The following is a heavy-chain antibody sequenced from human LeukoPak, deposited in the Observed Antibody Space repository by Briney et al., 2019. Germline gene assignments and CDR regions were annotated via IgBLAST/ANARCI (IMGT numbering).Heavy chain of an antibody. Sequence: SETLSLTCTVSGGSISSYYWSWIRQPPGKGLEWIGYIYTSGSTNYNPSLKSRVTISVDTSKNQFSLKLSSVTAADTAVYYCARPGSDGSFDPWGQGTLVTVSS. CDR1: GGSISSYY. V-gene: IGHV4-4*09. J-gene: IGHJ5*02. D-gene: IGHD1-14*01. CDR2: IYTSGST. CDR3: ARPGSDGSFDP.